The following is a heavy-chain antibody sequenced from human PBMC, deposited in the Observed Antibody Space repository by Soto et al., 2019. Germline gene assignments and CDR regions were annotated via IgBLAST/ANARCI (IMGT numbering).Heavy chain of an antibody. CDR2: IIPILGIP. CDR3: ARGGVVDYGDYNT. D-gene: IGHD4-17*01. V-gene: IGHV1-69*02. CDR1: GATLNNYI. J-gene: IGHJ5*02. Sequence: QVNLVQYGAEVRKPGSSVKVSCKTSGATLNNYIIGWVRQAPGQGLEWMGRIIPILGIPNYSQRFQDRLTITADRSTSTLYMELSSLRSDDTAIYFCARGGVVDYGDYNTWGQGTLVTVSS.